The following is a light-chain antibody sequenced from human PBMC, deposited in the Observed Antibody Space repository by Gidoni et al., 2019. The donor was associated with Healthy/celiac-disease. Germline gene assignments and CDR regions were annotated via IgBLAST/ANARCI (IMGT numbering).Light chain of an antibody. CDR3: QQYDNLPLYS. CDR2: DAS. V-gene: IGKV1-33*01. Sequence: DIQMTQSPSSLSASVGDRVTITCQASQDISNYLNLYQQKLGTAPKLLIYDASNLETGVPSRLSGSGSGTDFTFTIISLQPEDIATYYCQQYDNLPLYSFGQGTKLEIK. CDR1: QDISNY. J-gene: IGKJ2*03.